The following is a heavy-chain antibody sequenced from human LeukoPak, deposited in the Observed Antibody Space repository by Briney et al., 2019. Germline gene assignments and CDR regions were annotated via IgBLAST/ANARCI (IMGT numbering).Heavy chain of an antibody. Sequence: PSETLSLTCTVSGGSISSSSYYWGWIRQPPGKGLEWIGSIYYSGSTYDNPSLKSRVTISVDTSKNQFSLKLSSVTAADTAVYYCAREGAYCSGGSCYWKMRAFDIWGQGTMVTVSS. CDR1: GGSISSSSYY. D-gene: IGHD2-15*01. CDR2: IYYSGST. V-gene: IGHV4-39*07. CDR3: AREGAYCSGGSCYWKMRAFDI. J-gene: IGHJ3*02.